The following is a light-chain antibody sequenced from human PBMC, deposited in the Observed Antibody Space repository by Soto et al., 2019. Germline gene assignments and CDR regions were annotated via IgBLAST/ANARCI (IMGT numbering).Light chain of an antibody. Sequence: DIQMTQSPSTLAGSLGDRVTITCRASQTISSWFAWYQQKPGKAPKLLIYKASTLKSGVPSRFRGSGSGTEFTLTISSLQPEDFATYYCLHSYTTPLTFGGGTKVDIK. CDR1: QTISSW. CDR3: LHSYTTPLT. CDR2: KAS. V-gene: IGKV1-5*03. J-gene: IGKJ4*01.